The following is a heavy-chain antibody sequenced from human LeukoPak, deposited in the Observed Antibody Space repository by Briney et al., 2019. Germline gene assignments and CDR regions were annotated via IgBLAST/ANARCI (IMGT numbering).Heavy chain of an antibody. CDR2: IRYDGSNK. Sequence: GGSLRLSCAASGFPFSSYGMHWVRRAPGKGLECVAFIRYDGSNKYYADSVKGRFTISRDNSKNTLYLQMNSLRAEDTAVYYCAKERDTAMVTIDYWGQGTLVTVSS. CDR1: GFPFSSYG. V-gene: IGHV3-30*02. D-gene: IGHD5-18*01. J-gene: IGHJ4*02. CDR3: AKERDTAMVTIDY.